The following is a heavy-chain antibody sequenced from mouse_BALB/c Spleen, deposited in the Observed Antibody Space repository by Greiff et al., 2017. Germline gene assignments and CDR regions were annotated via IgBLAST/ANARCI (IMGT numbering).Heavy chain of an antibody. V-gene: IGHV2-9*02. Sequence: QVQLKESGPGLVAPSQSLSITCTVSGFSLNSYGVHWVRQPPGKGLEWLGVIWAGGSTNYNSALMSRLSISKDNSKSQVFLKMNSLQTDDTAMYYCARDRGYYGFAYWGQGTLVTVSA. D-gene: IGHD2-3*01. CDR2: IWAGGST. CDR3: ARDRGYYGFAY. CDR1: GFSLNSYG. J-gene: IGHJ3*01.